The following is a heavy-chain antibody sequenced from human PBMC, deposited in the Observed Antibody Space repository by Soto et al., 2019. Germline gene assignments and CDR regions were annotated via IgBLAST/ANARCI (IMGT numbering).Heavy chain of an antibody. J-gene: IGHJ4*02. V-gene: IGHV4-59*12. Sequence: SETLSLTCSVSGGSINSYWWTWIRQHPGRGLEWIGYIYYTGTTHYSPSLQSRVTMSVDTSKNQISLALTSLTPADTAVYFCARLYTYGYYHFDHWGQGTLVTVSS. D-gene: IGHD3-22*01. CDR2: IYYTGTT. CDR1: GGSINSYW. CDR3: ARLYTYGYYHFDH.